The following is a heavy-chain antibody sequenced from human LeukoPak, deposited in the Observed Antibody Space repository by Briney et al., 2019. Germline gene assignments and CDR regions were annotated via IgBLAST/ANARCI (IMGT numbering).Heavy chain of an antibody. CDR3: TKVGQQFSGFYYYGMHV. D-gene: IGHD6-13*01. CDR1: GFTFSNAW. Sequence: GGSLRLSCAASGFTFSNAWMSWVRQIPGKGLEWVANIDQVGYEKYYMDSVKGRFTISRDNAKNSLYLQMNGLRTEDTAVYYCTKVGQQFSGFYYYGMHVWGQGTTVT. CDR2: IDQVGYEK. V-gene: IGHV3-7*01. J-gene: IGHJ6*02.